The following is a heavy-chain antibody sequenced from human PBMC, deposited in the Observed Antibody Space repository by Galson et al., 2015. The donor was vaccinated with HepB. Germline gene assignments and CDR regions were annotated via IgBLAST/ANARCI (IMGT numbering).Heavy chain of an antibody. CDR3: ARQLAYCVANTCQIFFDY. J-gene: IGHJ4*02. CDR1: GDSVSSNSAA. Sequence: CAISGDSVSSNSAAWNWIRQSPSRGLEWLGRTYYRSKWYNSYAVSVKSRITVNPDTTKNQFSLQLNSVTPEDTAIYYCARQLAYCVANTCQIFFDYWSQGTLVTVSS. V-gene: IGHV6-1*01. D-gene: IGHD2-21*01. CDR2: TYYRSKWYN.